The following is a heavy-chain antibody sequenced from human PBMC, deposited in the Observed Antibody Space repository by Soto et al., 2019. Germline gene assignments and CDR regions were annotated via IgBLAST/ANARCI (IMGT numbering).Heavy chain of an antibody. D-gene: IGHD3-22*01. CDR2: IYYSGST. J-gene: IGHJ4*02. CDR1: GGSISSGDYY. V-gene: IGHV4-30-4*01. Sequence: QVQLQESGPGLVKPSQTLSLTCTVSGGSISSGDYYWNWIHQPPGKGLEWIGYIYYSGSTYYNPSLKSRVTLSVDTSTNQFSLKLSSVTAADTAVYYCARDSYDSSGSSGYSFDYWGQGTLVTVSS. CDR3: ARDSYDSSGSSGYSFDY.